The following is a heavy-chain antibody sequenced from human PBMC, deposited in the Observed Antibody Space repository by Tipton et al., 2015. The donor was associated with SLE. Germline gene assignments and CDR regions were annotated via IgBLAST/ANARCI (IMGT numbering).Heavy chain of an antibody. CDR2: INHSGST. CDR1: GGSISSHY. D-gene: IGHD3-10*01. V-gene: IGHV4-34*01. J-gene: IGHJ4*02. CDR3: RGFRELVDY. Sequence: AGLVKPSETLSLTCTVSGGSISSHYWSWIRQPPGKGLEWIGEINHSGSTNYNPSLKSRVTMSADTSKNQFSLKLSSVTAADTAVYYCRGFRELVDYWGQGTLVTVSS.